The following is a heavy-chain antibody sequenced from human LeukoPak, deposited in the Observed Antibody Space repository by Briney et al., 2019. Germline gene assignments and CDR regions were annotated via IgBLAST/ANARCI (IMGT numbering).Heavy chain of an antibody. D-gene: IGHD4-11*01. CDR1: GGIFSSYT. CDR3: ARDSTTVTTGY. CDR2: IIPILGIA. V-gene: IGHV1-69*04. J-gene: IGHJ4*02. Sequence: LVKVSCKASGGIFSSYTISGVRQAPGQGLEWMGRIIPILGIANYAQKFQSRVTITADKSTSTAYMELSSLRSEDTAVYYCARDSTTVTTGYWGQGTLVTVSS.